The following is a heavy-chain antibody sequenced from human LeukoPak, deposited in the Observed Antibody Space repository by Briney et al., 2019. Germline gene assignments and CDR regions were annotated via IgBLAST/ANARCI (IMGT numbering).Heavy chain of an antibody. CDR2: ISSSGSTV. Sequence: GGSLRLSCAASGFTFSSYEMNWVRQAPGKGLEWVSYISSSGSTVYYADSVKGRFTISRDNAKNSLYLQMNSLRAEDTAVYYCARSTRRVSFDIWGQGTMVTVSS. V-gene: IGHV3-48*03. CDR3: ARSTRRVSFDI. J-gene: IGHJ3*02. CDR1: GFTFSSYE. D-gene: IGHD2-2*01.